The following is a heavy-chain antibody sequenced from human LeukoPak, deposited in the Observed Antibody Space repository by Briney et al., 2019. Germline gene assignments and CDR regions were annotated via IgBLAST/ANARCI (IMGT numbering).Heavy chain of an antibody. J-gene: IGHJ4*02. CDR3: STTTRGWYGVGDH. CDR2: IYYGGST. CDR1: GGSISSSSYY. V-gene: IGHV4-39*01. D-gene: IGHD6-19*01. Sequence: SETLSLTCTVSGGSISSSSYYWGWIRQPPGKGLEWIGGIYYGGSTYCNPSLKSRLTISADTSKNQFSLKVTSVTAADTAVYYCSTTTRGWYGVGDHWGQGALVTVSS.